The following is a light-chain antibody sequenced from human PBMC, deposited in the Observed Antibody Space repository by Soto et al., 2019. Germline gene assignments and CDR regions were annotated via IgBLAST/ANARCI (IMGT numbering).Light chain of an antibody. J-gene: IGKJ3*01. CDR1: QGITAY. Sequence: DNQMTQSPSSLSASVGDRVTITCRASQGITAYLAGYQQKPGNLPKLLILASSTLQSGVPSRFSGSGSGTDFTLTISSLQPEDGATYFCQKYDRAPFTFGPGTKVDIK. V-gene: IGKV1-27*01. CDR2: ASS. CDR3: QKYDRAPFT.